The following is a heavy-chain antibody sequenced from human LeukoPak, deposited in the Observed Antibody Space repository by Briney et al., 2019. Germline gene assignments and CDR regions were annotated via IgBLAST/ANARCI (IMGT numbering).Heavy chain of an antibody. J-gene: IGHJ5*02. D-gene: IGHD6-13*01. Sequence: GSLRLSCAVSGFTVSTNSMTRVRQAPGKGLEWIGSSYYSGSTYYNPSLKSRVTVSVDTSRNQFSLKLSSVTAADTAVYYCARHTIAAAGTCWFDPWGQGSLVTVSS. CDR1: GFTVSTNS. V-gene: IGHV4-39*01. CDR2: SYYSGST. CDR3: ARHTIAAAGTCWFDP.